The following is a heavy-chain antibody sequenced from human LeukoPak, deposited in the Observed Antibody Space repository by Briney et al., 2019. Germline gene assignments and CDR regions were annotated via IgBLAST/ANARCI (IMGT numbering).Heavy chain of an antibody. CDR1: GGSFSGYY. Sequence: ASETLSLTCAVYGGSFSGYYWSWIRQPPGKGLEWVSSISSSSSYIYYADSVKGRFTISRDNAKNSLYLQMNSLRAEDTAVYYCARDLQGVTDYWGQGTLVTVSS. V-gene: IGHV3-21*01. CDR3: ARDLQGVTDY. D-gene: IGHD5-18*01. J-gene: IGHJ4*02. CDR2: ISSSSSYI.